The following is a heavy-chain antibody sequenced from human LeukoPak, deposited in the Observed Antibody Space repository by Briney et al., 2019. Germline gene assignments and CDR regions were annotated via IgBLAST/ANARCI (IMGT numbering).Heavy chain of an antibody. Sequence: SETLSLTCAVYGGSFSGYYWSWIRQPPGKGLEWIGEINHSGSTNYNPSLKSRVTISVDTSKNQFSLKLSSVTAADTAVYYCARDHGSGIDYWGQGTLVTVSS. V-gene: IGHV4-34*01. CDR3: ARDHGSGIDY. J-gene: IGHJ4*02. D-gene: IGHD3-10*01. CDR2: INHSGST. CDR1: GGSFSGYY.